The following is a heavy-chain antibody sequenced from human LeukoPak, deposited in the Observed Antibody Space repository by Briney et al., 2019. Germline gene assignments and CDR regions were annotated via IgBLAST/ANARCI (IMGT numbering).Heavy chain of an antibody. D-gene: IGHD6-19*01. Sequence: GASVTVSCTASGYTFTSCDINWVRQAPGQGLEWMGWMNPNSGNTGYGQRFQGRITMTRDISIGTAYMELSNLTSEDTAIYYCTRGSSGRRDNWGQGTLVTVSA. CDR1: GYTFTSCD. V-gene: IGHV1-8*01. CDR2: MNPNSGNT. CDR3: TRGSSGRRDN. J-gene: IGHJ4*02.